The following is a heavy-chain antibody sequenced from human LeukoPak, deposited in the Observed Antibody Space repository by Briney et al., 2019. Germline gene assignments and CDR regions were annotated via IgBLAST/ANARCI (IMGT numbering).Heavy chain of an antibody. CDR2: IKQDGSEK. J-gene: IGHJ3*02. D-gene: IGHD3-22*01. CDR1: GFTFSSYW. CDR3: ARELYDSSGYNAFDI. Sequence: GGSLRLSCAASGFTFSSYWMTWVRQAPGKGLEWVANIKQDGSEKYYVDSVKGRFTISRDNAKNSLYLRMNSLRAEDTAVYYCARELYDSSGYNAFDIWGQGTMVTVSS. V-gene: IGHV3-7*01.